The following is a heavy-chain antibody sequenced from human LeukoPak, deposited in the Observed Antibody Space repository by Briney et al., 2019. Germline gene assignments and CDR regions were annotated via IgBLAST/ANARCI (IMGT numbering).Heavy chain of an antibody. CDR2: INHSGST. J-gene: IGHJ3*02. CDR3: ARGRRIQLWGVRDAFDI. Sequence: SETLSLTCAVYGRSFSGYYWSWIRQPPGKGLEWIGEINHSGSTNYNPSLKSRVTISVDTSKNQFSLKLSSVTAADTAVYYCARGRRIQLWGVRDAFDIWGQGTMVTVSS. D-gene: IGHD5-18*01. CDR1: GRSFSGYY. V-gene: IGHV4-34*01.